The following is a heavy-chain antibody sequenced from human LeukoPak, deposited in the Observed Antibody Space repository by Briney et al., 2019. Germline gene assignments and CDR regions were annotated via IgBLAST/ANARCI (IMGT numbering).Heavy chain of an antibody. CDR1: GASTSSSF. CDR3: ARMIVATIRIGVYFYHGMDV. D-gene: IGHD5-12*01. CDR2: INYRGET. V-gene: IGHV4-59*08. Sequence: PSETLSLTCTVSGASTSSSFWSWIRQSPGKGLEWTGYINYRGETSQNPSLESRVSMSVDTSKNQISLQLTSVTAADTAVYYCARMIVATIRIGVYFYHGMDVWGQGTTVTVSS. J-gene: IGHJ6*02.